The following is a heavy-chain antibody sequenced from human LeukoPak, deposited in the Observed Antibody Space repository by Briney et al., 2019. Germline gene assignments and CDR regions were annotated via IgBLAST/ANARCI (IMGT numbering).Heavy chain of an antibody. V-gene: IGHV3-23*01. D-gene: IGHD2-15*01. J-gene: IGHJ4*02. CDR2: INEGGGNT. Sequence: GGSLRLSCAASGFTFSTYAMSWVRQAPGKGLEWVSAINEGGGNTYYVDSVRGRFTISRDNSKNTLYLQMNSLGAEDTAVYYCANTRDSCTDISCYFLWGQGTLVTVSS. CDR3: ANTRDSCTDISCYFL. CDR1: GFTFSTYA.